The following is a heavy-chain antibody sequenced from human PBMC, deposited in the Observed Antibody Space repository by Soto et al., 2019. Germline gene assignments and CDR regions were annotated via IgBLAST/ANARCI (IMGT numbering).Heavy chain of an antibody. CDR1: GYTFTSYG. J-gene: IGHJ5*02. CDR3: ARAGFQKWAARPFPNFDP. D-gene: IGHD6-6*01. V-gene: IGHV1-18*04. Sequence: ASVKVSCKASGYTFTSYGISWVRQAPGQGLEWMGWISAYNGNTNYAQKLQGRVTMTTDTSTSTAYMELRSLRSDDTAVYYCARAGFQKWAARPFPNFDPWGQGTLVTVSS. CDR2: ISAYNGNT.